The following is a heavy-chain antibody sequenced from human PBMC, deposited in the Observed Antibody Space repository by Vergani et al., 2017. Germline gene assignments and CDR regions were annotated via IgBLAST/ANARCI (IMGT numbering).Heavy chain of an antibody. J-gene: IGHJ2*01. CDR2: IYHSGST. CDR3: ARARYYYDSSGYYPYWYFDL. Sequence: QLQLQESGSGLVKPSQTLSLTCAVSGGSISSGGYSWSWIRQPPGKGLEWIGYIYHSGSTYYNPSLKSRVTISVGRSKNQFSLKRSSVTAADTAVYYCARARYYYDSSGYYPYWYFDLWGRGTLVTVSS. D-gene: IGHD3-22*01. CDR1: GGSISSGGYS. V-gene: IGHV4-30-2*01.